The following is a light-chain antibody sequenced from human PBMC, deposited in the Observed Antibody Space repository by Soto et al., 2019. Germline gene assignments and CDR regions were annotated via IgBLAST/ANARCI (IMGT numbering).Light chain of an antibody. V-gene: IGKV3-20*01. J-gene: IGKJ4*01. CDR3: QQYNSWPLT. CDR2: GAS. Sequence: EIVLTQSPGTLSLSPGERATLSCRASQSVSSSLAWCQQKPGQAPRLLIYGASSRATGIPDRFSGSGSGPDFTLTISRLEPEDFAVYYCQQYNSWPLTFGGGTKVEIK. CDR1: QSVSSS.